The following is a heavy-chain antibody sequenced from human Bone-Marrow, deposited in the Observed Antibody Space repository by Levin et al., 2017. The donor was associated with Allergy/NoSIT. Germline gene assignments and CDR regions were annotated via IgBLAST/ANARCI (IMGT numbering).Heavy chain of an antibody. D-gene: IGHD3-22*01. CDR1: GGTFSSYA. V-gene: IGHV1-69*13. Sequence: SVKVSCKASGGTFSSYAISWVRQAPGQGLEWMGGIIPIFGTANYAQKFQGRVTITADESTSTAYMELSSLRSEDTAVYYCASFDSSIDAFDIWGQGTMVTVSS. CDR3: ASFDSSIDAFDI. CDR2: IIPIFGTA. J-gene: IGHJ3*02.